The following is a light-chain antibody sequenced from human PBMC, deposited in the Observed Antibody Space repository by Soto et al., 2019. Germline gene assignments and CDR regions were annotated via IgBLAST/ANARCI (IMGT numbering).Light chain of an antibody. CDR3: QQYNNWPWT. V-gene: IGKV3-15*01. CDR2: GAS. J-gene: IGKJ1*01. Sequence: EIVMTQSPATLSVSPGERATLSCRASQSVSSNLAWYQQKPGQAPRLLIYGASTGATGIPARFSGSGSETEFTLTISSLQSEDFAVYYCQQYNNWPWTFGQGTKVDIK. CDR1: QSVSSN.